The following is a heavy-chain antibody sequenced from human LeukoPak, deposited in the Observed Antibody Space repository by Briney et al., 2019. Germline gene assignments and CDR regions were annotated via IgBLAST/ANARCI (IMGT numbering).Heavy chain of an antibody. Sequence: GGSLRLSCAASGFTFSSYSMNWVRQAPGKGLEWVSSISSSSSYIYYADSVKGRFTISRDNAKNSLYLQMNSLRAEDTAVYYCARGLIVVVPAAIRYYGMDVWGQGTTVTVSS. CDR2: ISSSSSYI. CDR3: ARGLIVVVPAAIRYYGMDV. CDR1: GFTFSSYS. V-gene: IGHV3-21*01. D-gene: IGHD2-2*01. J-gene: IGHJ6*02.